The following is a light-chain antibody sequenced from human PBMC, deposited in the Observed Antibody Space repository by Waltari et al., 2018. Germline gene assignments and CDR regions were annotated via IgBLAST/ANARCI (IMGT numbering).Light chain of an antibody. CDR3: SSPSTNNVVV. Sequence: QSALTQPASVSASPGQSITIPCTGTSGDIGRSDFVPWYQPHPGRAPKVLIFDVNHRPSGISDRFSGSKSGNTASLTISGLQAEDDADYYCSSPSTNNVVVFGGGTKVTVL. CDR1: SGDIGRSDF. CDR2: DVN. V-gene: IGLV2-14*01. J-gene: IGLJ2*01.